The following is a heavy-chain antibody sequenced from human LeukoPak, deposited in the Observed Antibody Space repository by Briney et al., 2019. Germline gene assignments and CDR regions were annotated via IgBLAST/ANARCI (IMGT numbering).Heavy chain of an antibody. CDR2: IYYSGST. J-gene: IGHJ4*02. D-gene: IGHD3-22*01. CDR3: ARHLESSGYYVDY. V-gene: IGHV4-39*01. Sequence: SETLSLTCTVSGGSISSSSYYRGWIRQPPGKGLEWIGSIYYSGSTYYNPSLKSRVTISVDTSKNQFSLKLSSVTAADTAVYYCARHLESSGYYVDYWGQGTLVTVSS. CDR1: GGSISSSSYY.